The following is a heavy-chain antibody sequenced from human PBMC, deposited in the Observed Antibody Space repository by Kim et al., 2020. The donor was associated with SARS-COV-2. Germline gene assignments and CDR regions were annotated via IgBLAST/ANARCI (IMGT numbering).Heavy chain of an antibody. J-gene: IGHJ4*02. CDR3: ARKLDY. V-gene: IGHV3-30*04. Sequence: GGSLRLSCAASGFTFSSYAMHWVRQAPGKGLEWVAVISYDGSNKYYADSVKGRFTISRDNSKNTLYLQMNSLRAEDTAVYYCARKLDYWGQGTLVTVSS. CDR2: ISYDGSNK. CDR1: GFTFSSYA.